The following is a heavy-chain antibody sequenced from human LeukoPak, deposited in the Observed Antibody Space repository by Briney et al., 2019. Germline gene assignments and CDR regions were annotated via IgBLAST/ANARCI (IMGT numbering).Heavy chain of an antibody. CDR3: AATPYYYDSSGYWGPPTDY. J-gene: IGHJ4*02. Sequence: ASVKVSCKVSGYTLTELSMHWVRQAPGKGLEWMGGFDPEDGETIYAQKFQGRVTMTEDTSTDTAYMELSSLRSEDTAVYYCAATPYYYDSSGYWGPPTDYWGQGTLVTVSS. D-gene: IGHD3-22*01. V-gene: IGHV1-24*01. CDR1: GYTLTELS. CDR2: FDPEDGET.